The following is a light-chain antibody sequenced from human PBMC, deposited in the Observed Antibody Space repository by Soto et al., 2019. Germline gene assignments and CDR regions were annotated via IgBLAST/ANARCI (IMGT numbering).Light chain of an antibody. CDR2: GAS. CDR1: QSVSST. J-gene: IGKJ1*01. Sequence: RLMTQSPATLSVSPGERATLSCRASQSVSSTVAWYQQKPGQAPRLLIYGASTRATGIPARFSGSGSGKEFTLTIGSVQSGDFAVYYCQQYNNWPWTLGQGTKVEIK. CDR3: QQYNNWPWT. V-gene: IGKV3-15*01.